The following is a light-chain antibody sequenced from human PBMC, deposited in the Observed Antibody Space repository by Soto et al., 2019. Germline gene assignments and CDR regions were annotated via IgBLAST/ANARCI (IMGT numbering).Light chain of an antibody. CDR1: QSISSW. CDR2: KAS. Sequence: DIQVTQSPSTLSASVGDRVTITCRASQSISSWLAWYQQRPGKAPDLLIFKASTLAGGVASRFSGSGSGTEFTLTISSLQTEDFATYYCQQYHTYPLTFGGGTKVDIK. J-gene: IGKJ4*01. V-gene: IGKV1-5*03. CDR3: QQYHTYPLT.